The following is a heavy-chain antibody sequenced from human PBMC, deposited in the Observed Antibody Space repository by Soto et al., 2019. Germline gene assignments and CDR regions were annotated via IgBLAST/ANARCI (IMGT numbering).Heavy chain of an antibody. Sequence: ETLSLTCSVSGADINTYSWTWIRQPAGKGLEWIGRIYTSASINYNPSLRGRVTLSVDTSTNQVSLKLASVTAADTAVYYCAGDREAGYNFYYGMDVWGQGATVTVSS. CDR1: GADINTYS. CDR3: AGDREAGYNFYYGMDV. V-gene: IGHV4-4*07. D-gene: IGHD6-19*01. CDR2: IYTSASI. J-gene: IGHJ6*02.